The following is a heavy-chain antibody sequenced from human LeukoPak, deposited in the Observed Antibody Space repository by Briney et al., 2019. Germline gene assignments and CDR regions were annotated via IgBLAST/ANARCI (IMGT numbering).Heavy chain of an antibody. CDR2: IYHSGST. Sequence: PSETLFLTCAVSGGSISSSNWWSWVRQPPGKGLEWIGEIYHSGSTNYNPSLKSRVTISVDKSKNQFSLKPSSVTAADTAVYYCARDRAQLWLRNYYGMDVWGQGTTVTVSS. CDR1: GGSISSSNW. V-gene: IGHV4-4*02. J-gene: IGHJ6*02. CDR3: ARDRAQLWLRNYYGMDV. D-gene: IGHD5-18*01.